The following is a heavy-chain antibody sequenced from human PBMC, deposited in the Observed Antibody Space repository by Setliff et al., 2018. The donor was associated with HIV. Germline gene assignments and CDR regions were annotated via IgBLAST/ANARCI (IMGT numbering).Heavy chain of an antibody. Sequence: SETLSLTCTVSGASISNYWWTWIRQPPGKGLEWIGEINHSGSTAYNPSLKSRVTISVDTSKNQFSLKLSSVTAADTAVYYCASSGWYYFDYWGQGTLVTVPQ. D-gene: IGHD6-19*01. J-gene: IGHJ4*02. CDR1: GASISNYW. CDR3: ASSGWYYFDY. CDR2: INHSGST. V-gene: IGHV4-34*01.